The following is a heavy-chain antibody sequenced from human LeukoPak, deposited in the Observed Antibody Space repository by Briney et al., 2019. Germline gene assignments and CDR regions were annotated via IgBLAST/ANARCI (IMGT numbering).Heavy chain of an antibody. CDR3: ARDRGLGNWFDP. Sequence: SETLSLTCAVYGGSFSGYYWSWIRQPPGKGLEWIGEINHSGSTNYNPSLKSRVTISVDTSKNQFSLKLSSVTAADTAVYYCARDRGLGNWFDPWGQGTLVTVSS. CDR1: GGSFSGYY. CDR2: INHSGST. J-gene: IGHJ5*02. V-gene: IGHV4-34*01. D-gene: IGHD3-16*01.